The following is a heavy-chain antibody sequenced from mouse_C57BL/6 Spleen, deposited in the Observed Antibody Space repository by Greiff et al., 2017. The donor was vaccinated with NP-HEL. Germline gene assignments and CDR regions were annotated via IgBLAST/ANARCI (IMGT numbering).Heavy chain of an antibody. Sequence: EVMLVESGGGLVKPGGSLKLSCAASGFTFSDYGMHWVRQAPEKGLEWVAYISSGSSTIYYADTVKGRFTISRDNAKNTLFLQMTSLRSEDTAMYYCAKGTGLYFDYWGQGTTLTVSS. V-gene: IGHV5-17*01. CDR2: ISSGSSTI. CDR3: AKGTGLYFDY. D-gene: IGHD3-3*01. J-gene: IGHJ2*01. CDR1: GFTFSDYG.